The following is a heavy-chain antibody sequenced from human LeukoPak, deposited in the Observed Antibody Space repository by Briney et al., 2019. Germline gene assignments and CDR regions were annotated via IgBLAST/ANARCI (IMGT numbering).Heavy chain of an antibody. Sequence: ASVKVSCKASGYTFTSYDINWVRQATGQGLEWMGWMNPNSGNTGYAQKFQGRVTMTRNTSISTAYMELSSLRSEDTAVYYCARGGRQWELLNYWGQGTLVTVSS. CDR2: MNPNSGNT. D-gene: IGHD1-26*01. CDR1: GYTFTSYD. V-gene: IGHV1-8*01. CDR3: ARGGRQWELLNY. J-gene: IGHJ4*02.